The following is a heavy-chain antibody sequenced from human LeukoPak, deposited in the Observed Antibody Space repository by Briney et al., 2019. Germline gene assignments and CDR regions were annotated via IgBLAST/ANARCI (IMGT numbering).Heavy chain of an antibody. Sequence: QPGGSLRLSCAASGFTFSAYAMSWVRQAPGKGLEWVSSISGNGGSTYYADSVKGRFTFSRDNSKNTLYLQMNSLRGEDTAVYYCATYDYSDYALDYWGQAALVTVSS. CDR3: ATYDYSDYALDY. J-gene: IGHJ4*02. D-gene: IGHD4-11*01. CDR2: ISGNGGST. CDR1: GFTFSAYA. V-gene: IGHV3-23*01.